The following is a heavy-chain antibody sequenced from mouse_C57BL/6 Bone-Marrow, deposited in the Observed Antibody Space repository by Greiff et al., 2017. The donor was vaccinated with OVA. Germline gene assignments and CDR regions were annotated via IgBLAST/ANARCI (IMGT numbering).Heavy chain of an antibody. J-gene: IGHJ4*01. CDR3: ARLGYSNYVGAMDY. V-gene: IGHV5-6*01. Sequence: EVQVVESGGDLVKPGGSLKLSCAASGFTFSSYGMSWVRQTPDKRLEWVATISSGGSYTYYPDSVKGRFTISRDNAKNTLYLQMSSLKSEDTAMYYCARLGYSNYVGAMDYWGQGTSVTVSS. CDR2: ISSGGSYT. CDR1: GFTFSSYG. D-gene: IGHD2-5*01.